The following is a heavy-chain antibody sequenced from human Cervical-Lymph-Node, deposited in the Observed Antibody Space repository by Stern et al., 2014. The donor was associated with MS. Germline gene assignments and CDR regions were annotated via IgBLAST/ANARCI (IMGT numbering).Heavy chain of an antibody. Sequence: QVQLVQSGAEVKKPGASVRVSCKVSGYTFTTYGVSWVRQAPGQGLEWMGWINTYNGNTNYAQKFQGRVTMTTDASTSTAYMEVRSLRSDDTAMYYCARDPDVDTTMISFDYWGQGTLVTVSS. V-gene: IGHV1-18*01. CDR2: INTYNGNT. CDR1: GYTFTTYG. D-gene: IGHD5-18*01. J-gene: IGHJ4*02. CDR3: ARDPDVDTTMISFDY.